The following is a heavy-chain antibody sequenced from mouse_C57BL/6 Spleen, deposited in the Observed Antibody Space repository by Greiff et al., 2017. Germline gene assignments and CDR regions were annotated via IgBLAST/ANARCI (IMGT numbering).Heavy chain of an antibody. V-gene: IGHV2-2*01. D-gene: IGHD2-4*01. CDR3: ARYDYAGDYAMDY. CDR1: GFSLTSYG. Sequence: VQGVESGPGLVQPSQSLSITCTVSGFSLTSYGVHWVRQSPGKGLEWLGVIWSGGSTDYNAAFISRLSISKDNSKSQVFFKMNSLQADDTAIYYCARYDYAGDYAMDYWGQGTSVTVSS. CDR2: IWSGGST. J-gene: IGHJ4*01.